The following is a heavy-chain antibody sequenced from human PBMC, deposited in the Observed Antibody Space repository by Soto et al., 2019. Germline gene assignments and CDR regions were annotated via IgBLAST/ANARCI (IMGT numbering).Heavy chain of an antibody. D-gene: IGHD6-19*01. Sequence: QVLLQESGPGLVQPSGTLSLSCVVSSVTIGSNYYWGWGRQPPGKGLEWLGDMSHIGSVNYNPSLKSRVTISRDKSQNPFSLKLDSMTAADTAVYNCARSLGWYAVDYWVQGTLVIVSS. CDR2: MSHIGSV. CDR3: ARSLGWYAVDY. CDR1: SVTIGSNYY. V-gene: IGHV4-4*02. J-gene: IGHJ4*02.